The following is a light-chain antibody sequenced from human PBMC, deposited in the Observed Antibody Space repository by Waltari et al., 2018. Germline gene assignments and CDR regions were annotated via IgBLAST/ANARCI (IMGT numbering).Light chain of an antibody. V-gene: IGKV1-5*03. Sequence: DIQMTQSPSTLSASVGERVTIFCRASQRISSWLAWYQQKPGKAPKLLIYKAFSLESGVPSRFSGSGSGTEFTLTISSLQPDDFATYYCQQYNSYSPRAFGQGTKVEIK. J-gene: IGKJ1*01. CDR1: QRISSW. CDR2: KAF. CDR3: QQYNSYSPRA.